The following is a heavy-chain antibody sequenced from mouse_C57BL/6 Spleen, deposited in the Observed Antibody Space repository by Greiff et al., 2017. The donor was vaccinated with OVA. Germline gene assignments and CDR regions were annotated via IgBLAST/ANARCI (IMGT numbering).Heavy chain of an antibody. CDR1: GYSFTGYY. V-gene: IGHV1-42*01. Sequence: EVKLQESGPELVKPGASVKISCKASGYSFTGYYMNWVKQSPEKSLEWIGEINPSTGGTTYNQKFKAKATLTVDKSSSTAYMQLKSLTSEDSAVYYCARGGGIYYGNYFDYWGQGTTLTVSS. CDR3: ARGGGIYYGNYFDY. J-gene: IGHJ2*01. CDR2: INPSTGGT. D-gene: IGHD2-1*01.